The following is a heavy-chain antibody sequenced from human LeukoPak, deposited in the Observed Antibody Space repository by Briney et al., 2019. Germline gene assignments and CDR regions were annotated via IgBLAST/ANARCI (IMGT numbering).Heavy chain of an antibody. D-gene: IGHD5-24*01. Sequence: GGSLRLSCAASGFTFRSYWMSWVRQAPGKGLEWVAVISYDGSNKYYADSVKGRFTISRDNSKNTLYLQMNSLRAEDTAVYYCARDFSMATIGEGFDYWGQGTLVTVSS. J-gene: IGHJ4*02. CDR1: GFTFRSYW. V-gene: IGHV3-30-3*01. CDR2: ISYDGSNK. CDR3: ARDFSMATIGEGFDY.